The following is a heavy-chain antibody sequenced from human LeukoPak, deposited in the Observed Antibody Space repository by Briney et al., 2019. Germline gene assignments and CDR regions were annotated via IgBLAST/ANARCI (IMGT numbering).Heavy chain of an antibody. Sequence: GGSLRLSCAASGFTFSTYAMSWVRQAPGKGLEWVSTISGKTGSTYYADSVKGRFTISRDNSENTLYLQMNSLRAEDTAVYYCAKGGLEWAYYYYYYLDVGSRGTTVTVSS. CDR3: AKGGLEWAYYYYYYLDV. J-gene: IGHJ6*03. D-gene: IGHD3-3*01. V-gene: IGHV3-23*01. CDR1: GFTFSTYA. CDR2: ISGKTGST.